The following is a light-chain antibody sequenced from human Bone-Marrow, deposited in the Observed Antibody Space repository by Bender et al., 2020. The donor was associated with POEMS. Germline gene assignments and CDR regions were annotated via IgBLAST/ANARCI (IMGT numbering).Light chain of an antibody. CDR3: VAWDASLNGWV. J-gene: IGLJ3*02. V-gene: IGLV1-50*01. CDR2: GNT. Sequence: QSVLTQPPSVSGAPGQRVTISCTGSSSNIGANYDVHWYQQLPGAAPKFLIYGNTNRPSGVPDRFSGSKSGTSASLAITGLQSDDEAIYFCVAWDASLNGWVFGGGTKLTVL. CDR1: SSNIGANYD.